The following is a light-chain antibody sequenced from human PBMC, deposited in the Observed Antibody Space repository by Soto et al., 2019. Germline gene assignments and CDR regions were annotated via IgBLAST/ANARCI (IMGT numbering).Light chain of an antibody. CDR3: HQCGNWPLT. CDR1: QSVTTY. V-gene: IGKV3-11*01. J-gene: IGKJ4*01. CDR2: DAS. Sequence: EIVLTQSPATLSLSPGEIATLSCRASQSVTTYLAWYQQKPGQAPRLLIYDASNRATGIPARFSGSGSGTDFTLTISSLEPEDFAVYYCHQCGNWPLTFGGGTKVEIK.